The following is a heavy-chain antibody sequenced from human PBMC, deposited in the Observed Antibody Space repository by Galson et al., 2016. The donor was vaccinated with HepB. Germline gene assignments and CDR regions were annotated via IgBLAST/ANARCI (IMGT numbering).Heavy chain of an antibody. D-gene: IGHD2-15*01. CDR1: GFTFSTYG. CDR3: AKDVGPYCTGGSCYGVDV. CDR2: ISYDGSNK. V-gene: IGHV3-30*18. J-gene: IGHJ4*02. Sequence: SLRLSCAASGFTFSTYGFHWVRQAPGKGLEWVAVISYDGSNKYYADSVKGRFTISRDNSKNTLHLQMNSLSADDTAVYFCAKDVGPYCTGGSCYGVDVWGQGTLVTVSS.